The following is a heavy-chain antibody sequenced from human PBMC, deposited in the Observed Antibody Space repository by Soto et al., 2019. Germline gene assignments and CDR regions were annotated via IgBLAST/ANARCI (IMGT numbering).Heavy chain of an antibody. V-gene: IGHV4-34*01. CDR2: INHSGST. Sequence: SETLSLTCAVYGGSFSGYYWSWIRQPPGKGLEWIGEINHSGSTNYNPSLKSRVTISVDTSKNQFSLKLSSVTAADTAVYYCARAGRITMVRGVIDGMDFWGQGTTVTVSS. CDR1: GGSFSGYY. D-gene: IGHD3-10*01. CDR3: ARAGRITMVRGVIDGMDF. J-gene: IGHJ6*02.